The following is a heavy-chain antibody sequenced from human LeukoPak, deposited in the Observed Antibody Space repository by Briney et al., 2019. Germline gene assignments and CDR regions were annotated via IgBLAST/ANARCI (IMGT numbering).Heavy chain of an antibody. V-gene: IGHV4-59*11. CDR2: IYDSGTSATT. J-gene: IGHJ4*02. CDR1: GVSLSHHD. CDR3: AEIPRD. Sequence: AETLSLTCTVSGVSLSHHDWSWVRQPPGKEPEWIAYIYDSGTSATTDYNASLKSRVNISMDTSKRQFSLRLDSVTAADTAVYYCAEIPRDWGQGTLVTVSS.